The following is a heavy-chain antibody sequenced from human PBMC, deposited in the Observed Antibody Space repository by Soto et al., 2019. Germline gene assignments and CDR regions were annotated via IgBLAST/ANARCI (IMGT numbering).Heavy chain of an antibody. CDR3: ARDPKGREWELSKTSAQHYYGMDV. D-gene: IGHD1-26*01. Sequence: GGSLRLSCAASGFTFSSYAMHWVRQAPGKGLEWVAVISYDGSNKYYADSVKGRFTISRDNSKNTLYLQMNSLRAEDTAVYYCARDPKGREWELSKTSAQHYYGMDVWGQGTTVTVSS. V-gene: IGHV3-30-3*01. CDR2: ISYDGSNK. J-gene: IGHJ6*02. CDR1: GFTFSSYA.